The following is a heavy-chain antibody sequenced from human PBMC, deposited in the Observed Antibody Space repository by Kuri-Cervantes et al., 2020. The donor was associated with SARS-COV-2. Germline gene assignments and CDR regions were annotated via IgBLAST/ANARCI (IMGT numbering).Heavy chain of an antibody. CDR1: GGSISSYY. V-gene: IGHV4-59*12. CDR2: IYYSGST. J-gene: IGHJ3*02. Sequence: GSLRLSCTVSGGSISSYYWSWIRQPPGKGLEWIGYIYYSGSTNYNPSLKSRVTISVDTSKNQFSLKLSSVTAADTAVYYCARADSSKDDAFDIWGQGTMVTVSS. CDR3: ARADSSKDDAFDI. D-gene: IGHD6-13*01.